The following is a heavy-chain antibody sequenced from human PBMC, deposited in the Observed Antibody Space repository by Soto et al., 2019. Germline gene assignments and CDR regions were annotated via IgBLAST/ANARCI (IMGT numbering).Heavy chain of an antibody. CDR2: IYHSGST. D-gene: IGHD2-21*02. CDR3: AIDPVGDPYGYFAY. Sequence: SETLSLTCTVSSGSITSGGYYWSWIRQLPGKGLEYIGYIYHSGSTYYNPSLKSRLTISVDTSKNQFSLKLTSVTAADTAVYHCAIDPVGDPYGYFAYWGKATPVTVSS. V-gene: IGHV4-31*03. J-gene: IGHJ4*02. CDR1: SGSITSGGYY.